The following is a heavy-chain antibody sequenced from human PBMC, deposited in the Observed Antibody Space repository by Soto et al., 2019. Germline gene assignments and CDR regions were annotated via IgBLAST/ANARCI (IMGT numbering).Heavy chain of an antibody. Sequence: SCKASGYTFTGYYMHWVRQAPGKGLEWVSSISSRSDIYYADSVKGRFTISRDNAKNSVSLQMNSLRAEDTAVYYCAREYTAWPLAYGLDVWGQGTTVTVSS. CDR1: GYTFTGYY. CDR3: AREYTAWPLAYGLDV. V-gene: IGHV3-21*01. D-gene: IGHD2-2*02. J-gene: IGHJ6*02. CDR2: ISSRSDI.